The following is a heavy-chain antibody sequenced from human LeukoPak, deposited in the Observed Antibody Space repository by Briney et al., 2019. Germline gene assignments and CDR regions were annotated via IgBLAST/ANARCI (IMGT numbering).Heavy chain of an antibody. CDR3: AKEKFGVVVPAAMRYAFDI. D-gene: IGHD2-2*01. CDR2: ISYDGSNK. V-gene: IGHV3-30*04. CDR1: GFTFSSYA. Sequence: PGGSLRLSCAASGFTFSSYAMHWVRQAPGKGLEWVAVISYDGSNKYYADSVKGRFTISRDNSKNTLYLQMNSLRAEDTAIYYCAKEKFGVVVPAAMRYAFDIWGQGTMVTVSS. J-gene: IGHJ3*02.